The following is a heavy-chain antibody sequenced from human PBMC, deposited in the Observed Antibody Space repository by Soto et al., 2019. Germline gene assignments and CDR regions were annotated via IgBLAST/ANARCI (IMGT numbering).Heavy chain of an antibody. CDR1: GGTFSRYT. V-gene: IGHV1-69*01. J-gene: IGHJ4*02. CDR3: ARDGTLYDSSAYYYLY. CDR2: ITPMFGTP. Sequence: QVQLVQSGAEVKKPGSSVKVSCKASGGTFSRYTITWVRQAPGQGLEWMGGITPMFGTPNYAQKFQGRDTITADESTSTAYMELSSLRSEDTAMYYCARDGTLYDSSAYYYLYWGQGTLVTVFS. D-gene: IGHD3-22*01.